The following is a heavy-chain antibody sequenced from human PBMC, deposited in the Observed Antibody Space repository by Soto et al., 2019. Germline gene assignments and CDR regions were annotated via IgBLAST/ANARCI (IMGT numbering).Heavy chain of an antibody. J-gene: IGHJ4*02. CDR2: ISYDGTNK. V-gene: IGHV3-30-3*02. Sequence: GGSLRLSCAASGFTFSSYAMHWVRQAPGKGLEWVAVISYDGTNKYYAGSVKGRFTISRDNSKNTLSLQMNSLRAEDTAVFYCTKTASTWTTFNERFDYWGQGTLVTVSS. D-gene: IGHD1-1*01. CDR1: GFTFSSYA. CDR3: TKTASTWTTFNERFDY.